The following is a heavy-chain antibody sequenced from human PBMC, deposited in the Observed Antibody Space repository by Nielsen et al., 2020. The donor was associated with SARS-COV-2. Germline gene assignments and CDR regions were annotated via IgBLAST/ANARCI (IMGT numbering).Heavy chain of an antibody. D-gene: IGHD3-10*01. CDR1: GFTLNTYA. V-gene: IGHV3-23*01. J-gene: IGHJ3*01. Sequence: GGSLRLSCAASGFTLNTYAMAWVRRAPGRGLQWVTGVSSSGGSTYYTDSVKGRFSISRDNSKNTLFLLMHSLRVEDTAVYYCARDGVVRGDALDLWGQGTMVTVSS. CDR3: ARDGVVRGDALDL. CDR2: VSSSGGST.